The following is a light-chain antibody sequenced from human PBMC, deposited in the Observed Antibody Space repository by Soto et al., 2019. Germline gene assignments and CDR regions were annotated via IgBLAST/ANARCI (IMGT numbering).Light chain of an antibody. V-gene: IGLV2-23*01. CDR3: CSYVSGSTFYV. CDR2: GGS. J-gene: IGLJ1*01. Sequence: QSALTQPASVSGSPGQSITISCTGTSIDAGSYNLFSWYQQYPGKAPKLMIYGGSKRPLGVSNRFSGSKSGNTASLTISGLQAEDAADYYCCSYVSGSTFYVFGTGTKLTVL. CDR1: SIDAGSYNL.